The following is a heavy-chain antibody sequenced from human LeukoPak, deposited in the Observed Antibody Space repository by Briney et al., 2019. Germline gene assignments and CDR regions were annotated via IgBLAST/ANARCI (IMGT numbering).Heavy chain of an antibody. CDR1: GGSISSSSYY. D-gene: IGHD3-10*01. Sequence: PSETLSLTCTVSGGSISSSSYYWSWIRQPPGKGLEWFGEINHSGSTNYNPSLKSRVTISVDTSKNQFSLKLSSVTAADTAVYYCARGLTWGFGDLYYFDYWGQGTLVTVSS. V-gene: IGHV4-39*07. J-gene: IGHJ4*02. CDR3: ARGLTWGFGDLYYFDY. CDR2: INHSGST.